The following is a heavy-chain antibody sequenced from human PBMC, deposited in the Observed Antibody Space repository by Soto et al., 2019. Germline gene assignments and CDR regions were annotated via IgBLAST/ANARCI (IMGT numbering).Heavy chain of an antibody. CDR2: ISSSSSYI. J-gene: IGHJ6*02. Sequence: PVGSLRLSCAASGFTFSSYSMNWVRQAPGKGLEWVSSISSSSSYIYYADSVKGRFTISRDNAKNSLYLQMNSLRAEDTAVYYCASDLYVWAQGIYYHYGMDVWGQGTTVTVSS. CDR3: ASDLYVWAQGIYYHYGMDV. D-gene: IGHD3-16*01. CDR1: GFTFSSYS. V-gene: IGHV3-21*01.